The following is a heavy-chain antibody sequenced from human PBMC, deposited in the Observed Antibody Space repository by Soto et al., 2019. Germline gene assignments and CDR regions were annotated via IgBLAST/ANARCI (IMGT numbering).Heavy chain of an antibody. J-gene: IGHJ4*02. CDR3: AKDRDTMIHYFDY. Sequence: ASVKVSCKASGYTFTDSAIHWVRQAPGQSLELLGWIAPGNGNTKYSQKFQGRVTITRDTSATTAYMELSSLRSEDTAVYYCAKDRDTMIHYFDYWGQGTLVTVSS. CDR1: GYTFTDSA. D-gene: IGHD3-22*01. CDR2: IAPGNGNT. V-gene: IGHV1-3*01.